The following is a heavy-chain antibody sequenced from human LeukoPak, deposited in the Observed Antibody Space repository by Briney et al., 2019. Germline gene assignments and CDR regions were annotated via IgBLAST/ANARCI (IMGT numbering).Heavy chain of an antibody. Sequence: SETLSLTCAVYGGSFSGYYWSWIRQPPGKGLEWIGEINHSGSTNYNPSLKSRVTISVDTSKNQFSLKLSSATAADTAVYYCARGGVKYYYDSSGYYSMNWFDPWGQGTLVTVSS. D-gene: IGHD3-22*01. CDR2: INHSGST. CDR1: GGSFSGYY. V-gene: IGHV4-34*01. J-gene: IGHJ5*02. CDR3: ARGGVKYYYDSSGYYSMNWFDP.